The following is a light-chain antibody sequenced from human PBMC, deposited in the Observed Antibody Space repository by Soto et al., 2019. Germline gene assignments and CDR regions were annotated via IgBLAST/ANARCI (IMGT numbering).Light chain of an antibody. J-gene: IGKJ5*01. Sequence: EIVLTQSPGTLSLSPGERATLSCRASQSVSNNYLAWYQQKPGQAPRLLIYGASTRATGIPDRFSGGGSGTEFTLTISSLQSEDFVVYYCQQYNSWPPITFGQGTRLEI. CDR1: QSVSNNY. CDR2: GAS. CDR3: QQYNSWPPIT. V-gene: IGKV3-20*01.